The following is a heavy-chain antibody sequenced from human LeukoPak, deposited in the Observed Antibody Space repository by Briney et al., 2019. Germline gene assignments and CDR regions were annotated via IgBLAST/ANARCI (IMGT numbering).Heavy chain of an antibody. Sequence: GGSLRLSCAASGFTFSSYGMHWVRQAPGKGLEWVAVISYDGSNKYYADSVKGRFTISRDNSKNTLYLQMNSLRAEDTAVYYCANGGPYGSGSYEGDYWGLGTLVTVSS. CDR1: GFTFSSYG. CDR2: ISYDGSNK. V-gene: IGHV3-30*18. D-gene: IGHD3-10*01. CDR3: ANGGPYGSGSYEGDY. J-gene: IGHJ4*02.